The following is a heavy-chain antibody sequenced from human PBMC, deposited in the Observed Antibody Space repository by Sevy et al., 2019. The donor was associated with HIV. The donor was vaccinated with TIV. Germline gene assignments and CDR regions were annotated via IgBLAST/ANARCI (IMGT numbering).Heavy chain of an antibody. D-gene: IGHD6-13*01. Sequence: GGSLRLSCAASGFASGFTFSSFAMSWVRQLPGKGLEWVSTINGRGGSTYNADSVKGRFTLSRDNSNNALFLQMDSLTPEDTALCYCARPTPGIAHSSAAFFDSWGHGTLVTVSS. J-gene: IGHJ4*01. CDR1: GFTFSSFA. CDR3: ARPTPGIAHSSAAFFDS. V-gene: IGHV3-23*01. CDR2: INGRGGST.